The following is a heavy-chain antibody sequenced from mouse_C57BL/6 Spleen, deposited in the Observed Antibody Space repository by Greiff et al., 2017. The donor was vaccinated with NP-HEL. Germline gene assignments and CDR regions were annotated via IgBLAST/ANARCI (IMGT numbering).Heavy chain of an antibody. V-gene: IGHV1-81*01. Sequence: QVQLQQSGAELARPGASVKLSCKASGYTFTSYGISWVKQRPGQGLEWIGEIYPRSGNTYYNEKFKGKATLTADKSSSTAYMELRSLTSEDSAVYFCARFYDYAMDYWGQGTSVTVSS. CDR3: ARFYDYAMDY. CDR2: IYPRSGNT. D-gene: IGHD1-1*01. J-gene: IGHJ4*01. CDR1: GYTFTSYG.